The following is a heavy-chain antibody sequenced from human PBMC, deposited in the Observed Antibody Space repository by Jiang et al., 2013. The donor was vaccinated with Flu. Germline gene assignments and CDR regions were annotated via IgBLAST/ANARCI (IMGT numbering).Heavy chain of an antibody. D-gene: IGHD3-22*01. CDR2: INHSGST. V-gene: IGHV4-34*01. Sequence: LLKPSETLSLTCAVYGGSFSGYYWSWIRQPPGKGLEWIGEINHSGSTNYNPSLKSRVTISVDTSKNQFSLKLSSVTAADTAVYYCARVTSDYDSSGYYHVVVDYWGQGTLVTVSS. J-gene: IGHJ4*02. CDR3: ARVTSDYDSSGYYHVVVDY. CDR1: GGSFSGYY.